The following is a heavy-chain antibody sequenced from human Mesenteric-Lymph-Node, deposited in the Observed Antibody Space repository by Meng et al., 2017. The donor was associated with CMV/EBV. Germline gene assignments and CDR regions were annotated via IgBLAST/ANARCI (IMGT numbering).Heavy chain of an antibody. CDR3: ARGNDSSGSLCFQH. V-gene: IGHV3-33*01. CDR1: GFTFSSYG. J-gene: IGHJ1*01. CDR2: IWYDGSNK. D-gene: IGHD3-22*01. Sequence: GESLKISCAASGFTFSSYGMHWVRQAPGKGLEWVAVIWYDGSNKYYADSVKGRFTISRDNSKNTLYLQMNSLRAEDTAVYYCARGNDSSGSLCFQHWGQGTLVTVSS.